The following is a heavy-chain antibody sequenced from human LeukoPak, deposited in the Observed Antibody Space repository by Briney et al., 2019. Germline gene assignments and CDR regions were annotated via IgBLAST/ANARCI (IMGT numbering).Heavy chain of an antibody. J-gene: IGHJ4*02. CDR2: ISSSSSYI. V-gene: IGHV3-21*01. Sequence: GGSLRLSCAASGFTFSSYSTNWVRQAPGKGLEWVSSISSSSSYIYYADSVKGRFTISRDNAKNSLYLQMNSLRAEDTAVYYCARGGIAARPAVVDYWGQGTLVTVSS. CDR3: ARGGIAARPAVVDY. D-gene: IGHD6-6*01. CDR1: GFTFSSYS.